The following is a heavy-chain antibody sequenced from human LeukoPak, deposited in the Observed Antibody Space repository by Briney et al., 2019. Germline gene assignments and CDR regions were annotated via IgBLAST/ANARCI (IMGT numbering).Heavy chain of an antibody. V-gene: IGHV3-7*01. J-gene: IGHJ4*02. CDR2: IKQDGSEK. CDR1: GFTFSSYW. D-gene: IGHD3-22*01. Sequence: GGSLRLSCAASGFTFSSYWMSWVRQAPGKGLEWVANIKQDGSEKYYVDSVKGRFTISRDNAKNSLCLQMNSLRAEDTAVYYCAREGDSSGYCHVAFGYWGQGTLVTVSS. CDR3: AREGDSSGYCHVAFGY.